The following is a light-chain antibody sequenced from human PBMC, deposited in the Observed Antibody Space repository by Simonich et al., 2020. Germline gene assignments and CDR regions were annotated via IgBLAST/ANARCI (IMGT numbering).Light chain of an antibody. CDR3: SSYTSSSTLDVV. J-gene: IGLJ2*01. Sequence: QSALTQPASVSGSPGQSITISCTGTSSDVGGYNYVSWYQQHPVKAPKLMIYDVSKRPSGVSNRFSGSKSGNTASLTISGLQAEDEADYYCSSYTSSSTLDVVFGGGTKLTVL. CDR1: SSDVGGYNY. CDR2: DVS. V-gene: IGLV2-14*03.